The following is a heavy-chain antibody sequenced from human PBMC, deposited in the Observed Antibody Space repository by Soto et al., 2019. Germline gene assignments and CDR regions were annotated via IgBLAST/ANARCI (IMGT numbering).Heavy chain of an antibody. J-gene: IGHJ3*02. CDR2: IYYTGST. V-gene: IGHV4-59*12. CDR3: ARVETYYYDRSGYGRDAFDI. CDR1: GGSISTYY. Sequence: PSETLSLTCTVSGGSISTYYWSWIRQPPGKRLEWVGYIYYTGSTNYNPSLRSRVTISVDTSKNQFSLKLSSVTAADTAVYYCARVETYYYDRSGYGRDAFDIWGIGTMVTVSS. D-gene: IGHD3-22*01.